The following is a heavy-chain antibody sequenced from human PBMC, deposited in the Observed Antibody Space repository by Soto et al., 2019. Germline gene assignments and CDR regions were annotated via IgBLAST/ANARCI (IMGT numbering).Heavy chain of an antibody. D-gene: IGHD2-2*01. CDR1: AYSISSGYY. CDR3: AVGYCGSASCSREYFQH. CDR2: IYHSGST. Sequence: SETLSLTCAVSAYSISSGYYWAWIRQPPGTGLEWIGTIYHSGSTFHNPSLKSRVTISVDTSKNQFSLKLRSVTAADTAVYYCAVGYCGSASCSREYFQHWGQGTLVTV. J-gene: IGHJ1*01. V-gene: IGHV4-38-2*01.